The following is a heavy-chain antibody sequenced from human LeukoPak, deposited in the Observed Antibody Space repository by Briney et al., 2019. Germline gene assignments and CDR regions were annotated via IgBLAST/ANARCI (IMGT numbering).Heavy chain of an antibody. CDR1: GFTFSSYA. D-gene: IGHD6-19*01. CDR2: ISYDGSNK. J-gene: IGHJ5*02. V-gene: IGHV3-30-3*01. CDR3: ARAGSSGWYRDWGFDP. Sequence: GGSLRLSCAASGFTFSSYAMHWVRQAPGKGPEWVAVISYDGSNKYYADSVKGRFTISRDNSKNTLYLQMNSLRAEDAAVYYCARAGSSGWYRDWGFDPWGQGTLVTVSS.